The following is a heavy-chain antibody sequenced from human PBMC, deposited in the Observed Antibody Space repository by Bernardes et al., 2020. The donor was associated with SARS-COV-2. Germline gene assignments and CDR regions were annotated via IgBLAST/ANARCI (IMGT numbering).Heavy chain of an antibody. V-gene: IGHV3-30*18. J-gene: IGHJ4*02. CDR3: AKGFSNTWYDNFDY. CDR1: GFTFSNYG. CDR2: ISFDGRDK. Sequence: GGSLRLSCAASGFTFSNYGMHWVRQAPGKGLEWVAVISFDGRDKYYGDSVKGRFTISRDNSKNTLYLEMTYLREEDTAIYYCAKGFSNTWYDNFDYWGQGTQVAVSS. D-gene: IGHD1-1*01.